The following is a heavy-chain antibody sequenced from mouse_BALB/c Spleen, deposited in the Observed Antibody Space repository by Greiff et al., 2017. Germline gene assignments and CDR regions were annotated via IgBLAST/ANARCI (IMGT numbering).Heavy chain of an antibody. J-gene: IGHJ3*01. Sequence: QVQLQQPGAELVKPGASVKLSCKASGYTFTSYWMHWVKQRPGQGLEWIGEINPSNGRTNYNEKFKSKATLTVDKSSSTAYMQLSSLTSEDSAVYYCARERRRAFWGEGTLVTVSA. D-gene: IGHD1-2*01. CDR3: ARERRRAF. CDR1: GYTFTSYW. CDR2: INPSNGRT. V-gene: IGHV1S81*02.